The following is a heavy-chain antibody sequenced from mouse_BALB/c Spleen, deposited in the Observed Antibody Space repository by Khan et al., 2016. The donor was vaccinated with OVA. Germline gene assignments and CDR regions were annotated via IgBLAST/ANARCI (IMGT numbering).Heavy chain of an antibody. Sequence: EVELVESGGGLVKPGGSLKLSCAASGFTFSTYTMSWVRQAPEKRLEWVATVNSGSTYTYYPASVKGRFTIYRDNAQNTLDLQMRSLKSEDTALYYCTRDGNYALWYVEVWGAGTTVTVSS. CDR3: TRDGNYALWYVEV. CDR1: GFTFSTYT. V-gene: IGHV5-6-4*01. D-gene: IGHD2-1*01. CDR2: VNSGSTYT. J-gene: IGHJ1*01.